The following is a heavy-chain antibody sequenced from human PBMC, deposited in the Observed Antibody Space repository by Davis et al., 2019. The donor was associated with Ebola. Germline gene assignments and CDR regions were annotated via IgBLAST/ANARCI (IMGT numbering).Heavy chain of an antibody. CDR3: ARVGATRHDAFDI. V-gene: IGHV1-18*01. D-gene: IGHD1-26*01. CDR2: ISAYNGNT. Sequence: SVTVSRLASVYTFTSYGISRVRQAPGQGLEWMGRISAYNGNTNYAQKLQGRVTMTTDTSTSTAYMELRSLGSDDTAVYYCARVGATRHDAFDIWGQGTMVTVSS. J-gene: IGHJ3*02. CDR1: VYTFTSYG.